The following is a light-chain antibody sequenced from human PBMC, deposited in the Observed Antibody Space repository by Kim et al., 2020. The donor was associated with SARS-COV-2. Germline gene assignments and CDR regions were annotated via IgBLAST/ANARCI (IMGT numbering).Light chain of an antibody. CDR3: QQANSCPLT. V-gene: IGKV1D-12*01. CDR1: KDISSV. J-gene: IGKJ3*01. CDR2: AAS. Sequence: ASAGDRVTITCRPSKDISSVLAWYQQKPGKAPKLLIYAASSLQSGVPSRFSGSGSGTDFTLTISSLQPEDFATYYCQQANSCPLTFGPGTKVDIK.